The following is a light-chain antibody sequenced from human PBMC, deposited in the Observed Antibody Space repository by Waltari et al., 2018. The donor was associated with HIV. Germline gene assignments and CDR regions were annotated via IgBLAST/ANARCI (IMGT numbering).Light chain of an antibody. Sequence: EIVMTQSPATLSGSPGERVTLSCRASQGVSSNLACYQQKPGQAPRLLIFGTSTRATDISARFSGSGSGTEFTLTISSLRSEDVAVYYCQQFNNWPPSFGGGTKVEIK. V-gene: IGKV3-15*01. CDR1: QGVSSN. CDR3: QQFNNWPPS. CDR2: GTS. J-gene: IGKJ4*01.